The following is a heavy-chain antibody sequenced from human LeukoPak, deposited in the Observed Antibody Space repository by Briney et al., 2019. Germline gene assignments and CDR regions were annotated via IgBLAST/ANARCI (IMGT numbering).Heavy chain of an antibody. CDR2: IWYDGNNK. V-gene: IGHV3-33*01. J-gene: IGHJ4*02. D-gene: IGHD3-22*01. Sequence: PGRSLRLSCAASGFTFSSCGMHWVRQAPGKGLEWVAVIWYDGNNKYYADSVKGRFTISRDNSKNTLYLQMNSLRAEDTAVYYCAREVRYYDSSGYSSCLDYWGQGTLVTVSS. CDR3: AREVRYYDSSGYSSCLDY. CDR1: GFTFSSCG.